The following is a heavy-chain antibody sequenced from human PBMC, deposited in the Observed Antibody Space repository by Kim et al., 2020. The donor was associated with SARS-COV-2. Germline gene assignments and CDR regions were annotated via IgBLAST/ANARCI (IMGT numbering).Heavy chain of an antibody. CDR1: GYTFTNFG. Sequence: ASVKVSCQASGYTFTNFGINWVRQAPGQGLEWMGWISAYNGNTNSAQKLQGRVTMTTDTSTSTAYMELRSLRSDDTSVYYCARGNSVAPHYYGMDVWGQGTTVTVSS. D-gene: IGHD2-15*01. J-gene: IGHJ6*02. V-gene: IGHV1-18*01. CDR3: ARGNSVAPHYYGMDV. CDR2: ISAYNGNT.